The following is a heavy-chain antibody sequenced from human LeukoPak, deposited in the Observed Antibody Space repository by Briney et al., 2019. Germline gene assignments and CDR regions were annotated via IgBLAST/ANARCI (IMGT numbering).Heavy chain of an antibody. Sequence: PSETLSLTCTVSGGSISSYYWSWIRQPAGKGLEWIGRIYTSGSTNYNPSLKSRVTISVDTSKNQFSLKLSSVTAADTAVYYCARDQRYSSSWYPEYWFDPWGQGTLVTVSS. CDR3: ARDQRYSSSWYPEYWFDP. V-gene: IGHV4-4*07. D-gene: IGHD6-13*01. J-gene: IGHJ5*02. CDR1: GGSISSYY. CDR2: IYTSGST.